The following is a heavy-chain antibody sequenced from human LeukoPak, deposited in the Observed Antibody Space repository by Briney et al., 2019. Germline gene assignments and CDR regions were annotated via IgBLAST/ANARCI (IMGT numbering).Heavy chain of an antibody. Sequence: GASVKVSCKASGYSFSEYGITWVRQAPGQGLEWMGWMNPNSGNTGYAQKFQGRVTMTRNTSISTAYMELSSLRSEDTAVYYCARGRGSSGWLYYYYYMDVWGKGTTVTISS. D-gene: IGHD6-19*01. CDR2: MNPNSGNT. CDR3: ARGRGSSGWLYYYYYMDV. J-gene: IGHJ6*03. V-gene: IGHV1-8*01. CDR1: GYSFSEYG.